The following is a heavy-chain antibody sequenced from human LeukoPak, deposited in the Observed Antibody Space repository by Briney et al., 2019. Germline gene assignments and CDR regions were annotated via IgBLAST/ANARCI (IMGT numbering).Heavy chain of an antibody. CDR3: ARDRHGYFDY. D-gene: IGHD6-13*01. J-gene: IGHJ4*02. CDR2: ISGSGGST. V-gene: IGHV3-23*01. CDR1: GFTFSSYA. Sequence: GGSLRLSCAASGFTFSSYAMNWVRQAPGKGLEWVSVISGSGGSTYYADSVKGRFTMSRDNSKNTLYLQMNSLRAEDTAVYYCARDRHGYFDYWGQGTLVTVSS.